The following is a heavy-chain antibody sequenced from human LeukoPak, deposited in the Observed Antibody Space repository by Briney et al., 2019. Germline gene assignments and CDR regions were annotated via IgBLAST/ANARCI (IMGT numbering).Heavy chain of an antibody. CDR1: GFTFSDYY. CDR3: ARDRSDSYYFDY. J-gene: IGHJ4*02. CDR2: ISSSGSTI. D-gene: IGHD2-21*01. V-gene: IGHV3-11*01. Sequence: PGGSLRLSCAASGFTFSDYYMSWIRQASGKGLEWVSYISSSGSTIYYADSVKGRFTISRDNAKNSLYLQMNSLRAEDTAVYYCARDRSDSYYFDYWGQGTLVTVSS.